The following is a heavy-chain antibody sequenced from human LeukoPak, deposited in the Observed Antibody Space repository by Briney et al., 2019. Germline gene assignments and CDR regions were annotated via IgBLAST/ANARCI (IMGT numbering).Heavy chain of an antibody. Sequence: GRSLRLSCAASGFTFNTYAMSWVRQAPGKGLEWVSGISRSGVSTYYADSVKGRFTISRDNSKNTLYLQMNSLRAEDTAVYYCAKGIAVVPAVADYWGQGTLVTVSS. CDR3: AKGIAVVPAVADY. V-gene: IGHV3-23*01. D-gene: IGHD2-2*01. J-gene: IGHJ4*02. CDR1: GFTFNTYA. CDR2: ISRSGVST.